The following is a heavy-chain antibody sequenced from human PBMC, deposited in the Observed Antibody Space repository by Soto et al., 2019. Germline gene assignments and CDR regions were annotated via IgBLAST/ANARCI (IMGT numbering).Heavy chain of an antibody. J-gene: IGHJ4*02. CDR2: IYYSGST. V-gene: IGHV4-39*01. CDR1: GGSISSSRYY. D-gene: IGHD3-9*01. CDR3: ARQPRIVTSYSGHFDY. Sequence: QLQLQESGPGLVKPSGTLSLTCTVSGGSISSSRYYWGWIRQPPAKGLEWIGSIYYSGSTYYNPSLKSRVSISVDTSKNQFALKLSSVTAADTAVYYCARQPRIVTSYSGHFDYWGQGTLVTVSS.